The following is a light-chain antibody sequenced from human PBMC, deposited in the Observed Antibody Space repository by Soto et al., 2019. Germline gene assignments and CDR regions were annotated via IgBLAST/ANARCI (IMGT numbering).Light chain of an antibody. J-gene: IGLJ3*02. V-gene: IGLV3-27*01. CDR2: KDS. Sequence: SYELTQQSSVSVSPGQTARITCSGDVLAKKYARWFQQKPGQAPVLVIYKDSERPSGIPERFSGSSSGTTVTLTISGAQVEDEADYYCYSAADNNPSWVFGGGTQLTVL. CDR3: YSAADNNPSWV. CDR1: VLAKKY.